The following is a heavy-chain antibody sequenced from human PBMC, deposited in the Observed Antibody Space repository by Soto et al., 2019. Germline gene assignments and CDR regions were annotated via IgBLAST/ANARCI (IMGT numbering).Heavy chain of an antibody. Sequence: ASAKVSFKASGYTFTSYAMRWVGHSPGQRLEWMGWINAGNGNTKYSQKFQGRVTITRDTSASTAYMELSSLRSEDTAVYYCARAGAYDSSGYYYLYYFDYWGQGTLVTVSS. CDR1: GYTFTSYA. CDR2: INAGNGNT. J-gene: IGHJ4*02. D-gene: IGHD3-22*01. V-gene: IGHV1-3*01. CDR3: ARAGAYDSSGYYYLYYFDY.